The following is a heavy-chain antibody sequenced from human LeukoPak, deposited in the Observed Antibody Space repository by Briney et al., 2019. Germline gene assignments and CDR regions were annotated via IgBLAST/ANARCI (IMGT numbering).Heavy chain of an antibody. V-gene: IGHV3-48*03. D-gene: IGHD2-2*02. CDR1: GFAFGDYA. Sequence: PGGSLRLSRTASGFAFGDYAMNWVRQAPGKGLEWVSYISSSGSTIYYADSVKGRFTISRDNANNSLYLQMNSLRVEDTAVYYCARDHNGPYTFDYWGQGTLVTVSS. J-gene: IGHJ4*02. CDR2: ISSSGSTI. CDR3: ARDHNGPYTFDY.